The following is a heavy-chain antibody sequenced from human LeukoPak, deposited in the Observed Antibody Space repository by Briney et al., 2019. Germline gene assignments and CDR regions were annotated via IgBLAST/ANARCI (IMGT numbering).Heavy chain of an antibody. J-gene: IGHJ4*02. V-gene: IGHV3-74*01. CDR3: ARGRGSGCSDY. CDR1: GFTFSSYW. D-gene: IGHD6-19*01. CDR2: INSDGSST. Sequence: GGSLRLSCAASGFTFSSYWIHWVRQAPGKGLVWVSRINSDGSSTSYADSVKGRFTISRDNAKNTLYLQMNSLRAEDTAVYYCARGRGSGCSDYWGQGTLVTVSS.